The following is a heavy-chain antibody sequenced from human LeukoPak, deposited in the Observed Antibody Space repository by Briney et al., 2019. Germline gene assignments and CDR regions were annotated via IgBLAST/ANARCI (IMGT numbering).Heavy chain of an antibody. Sequence: ASVKVSCKASGGTFSGYAISWVRQAPGQGLEWMGRIIPIFGTANYAQKFQGRVTITTDESTSTAYMELSSLRSEDTAVYYCARGDSWSSLFDYWGQGTLVTVSS. D-gene: IGHD1-26*01. J-gene: IGHJ4*02. CDR1: GGTFSGYA. CDR3: ARGDSWSSLFDY. V-gene: IGHV1-69*05. CDR2: IIPIFGTA.